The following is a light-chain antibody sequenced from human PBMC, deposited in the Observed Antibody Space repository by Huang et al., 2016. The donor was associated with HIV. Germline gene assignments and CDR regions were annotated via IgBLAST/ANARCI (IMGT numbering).Light chain of an antibody. CDR3: MQGTHWPLT. CDR1: QSLVYSDANTY. CDR2: KVS. J-gene: IGKJ4*01. V-gene: IGKV2-30*01. Sequence: DVVMTQSPLSLPVTLGQPASISCRSSQSLVYSDANTYLNWFQQRTGQSPRRLIYKVSNRDSGVPDRCSGSGSGTDFTLKISRVEAEDVGVYYCMQGTHWPLTFGGGTKVEIK.